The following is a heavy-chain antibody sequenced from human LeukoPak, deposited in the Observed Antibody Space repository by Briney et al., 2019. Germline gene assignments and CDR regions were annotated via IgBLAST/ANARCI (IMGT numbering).Heavy chain of an antibody. CDR3: AKEGFYCSGGSCYSSYYYYMDV. Sequence: GGSLRLSCAASGFTFSSYEMNWVRQAPGKGLEWVSYISSSGSTIYYADSVKGRFTISRDNSKNTLYLQMNSLRAEDTAVYYCAKEGFYCSGGSCYSSYYYYMDVWGKGTTVTVSS. V-gene: IGHV3-48*03. CDR2: ISSSGSTI. CDR1: GFTFSSYE. D-gene: IGHD2-15*01. J-gene: IGHJ6*03.